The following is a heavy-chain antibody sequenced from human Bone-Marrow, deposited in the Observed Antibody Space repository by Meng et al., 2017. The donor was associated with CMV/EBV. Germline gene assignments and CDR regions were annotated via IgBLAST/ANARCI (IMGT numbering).Heavy chain of an antibody. V-gene: IGHV4-4*07. CDR1: GGSISSYY. CDR3: ARAHPTRKYGDNSAGGDV. CDR2: IYTSGST. Sequence: GSLRLSCTVSGGSISSYYWSWIRQPAGKGLEWIGRIYTSGSTNYNPSLKSRVTMSVDTSKNQFSLKLSSVTAADTAVYYCARAHPTRKYGDNSAGGDVWGQGTTVTVSS. D-gene: IGHD4-23*01. J-gene: IGHJ6*02.